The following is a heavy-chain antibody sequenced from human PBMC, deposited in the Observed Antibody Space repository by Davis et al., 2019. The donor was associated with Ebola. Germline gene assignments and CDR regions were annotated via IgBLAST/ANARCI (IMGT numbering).Heavy chain of an antibody. D-gene: IGHD3-9*01. J-gene: IGHJ4*02. Sequence: GSLKISCAASGFTFSTYSMNWVRQAPGKGLEWVSSISSSTSYIYYADSLKGRFTISRDNAKNSLYLQINSLRAEDTAVYYCARERGHYDILTGYSRSYFDYWGQGTLVTVSS. V-gene: IGHV3-21*01. CDR3: ARERGHYDILTGYSRSYFDY. CDR1: GFTFSTYS. CDR2: ISSSTSYI.